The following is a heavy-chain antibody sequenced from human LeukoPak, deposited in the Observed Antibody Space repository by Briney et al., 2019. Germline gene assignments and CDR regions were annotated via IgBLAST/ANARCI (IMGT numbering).Heavy chain of an antibody. CDR3: AKWGDYDVLTGYYVSDY. CDR1: GFTFSNYA. V-gene: IGHV3-23*01. D-gene: IGHD3-9*01. J-gene: IGHJ4*02. Sequence: GGSLRLSCAASGFTFSNYAMSWVRQAPGKGLEWVSAITGSGGNTYCADSVKGRFTISRDNSKNTVFLQMNSLRAEDTAVYYCAKWGDYDVLTGYYVSDYWGQGTLVTVSS. CDR2: ITGSGGNT.